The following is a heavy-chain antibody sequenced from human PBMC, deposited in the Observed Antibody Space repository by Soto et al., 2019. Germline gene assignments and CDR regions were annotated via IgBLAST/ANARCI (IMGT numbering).Heavy chain of an antibody. CDR3: VRENYYYGMDV. Sequence: WIRQAPGKGLEWVGYIRSKSFGGTTEYAASVKGRFTISRDDSKSIAYLQMDSLETEDTAVYYCVRENYYYGMDVWGQGTTVTVSS. V-gene: IGHV3-49*02. J-gene: IGHJ6*02. D-gene: IGHD1-26*01. CDR2: IRSKSFGGTT.